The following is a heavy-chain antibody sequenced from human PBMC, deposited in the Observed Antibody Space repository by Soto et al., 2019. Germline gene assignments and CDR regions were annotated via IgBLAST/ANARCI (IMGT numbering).Heavy chain of an antibody. J-gene: IGHJ4*02. D-gene: IGHD3-10*01. CDR3: AKDPSLVRGVIAVDY. CDR1: GFTFTTYV. V-gene: IGHV3-23*01. Sequence: EVQLLESGGGLVQPGGSLRLSCAASGFTFTTYVMSWVRQAPGKGLEWVSAISGSGGSSSYADSVKGRFAISRDNSKNTLYLHMNSLRAADTAVYYCAKDPSLVRGVIAVDYWGQGTLVTVSS. CDR2: ISGSGGSS.